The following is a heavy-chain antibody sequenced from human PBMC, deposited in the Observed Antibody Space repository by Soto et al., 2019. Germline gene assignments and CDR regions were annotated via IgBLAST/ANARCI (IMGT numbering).Heavy chain of an antibody. CDR1: GGTFNNYA. CDR3: TRCGIRYHSIGYYLGIDGMDV. D-gene: IGHD3-22*01. Sequence: QVQLVQSGAEVKKPESSVRVSCKASGGTFNNYAITWVRQAPGQGLEWLGGTIPMFGTTNYAEKFQGRVTMTADESTNTAYMEQSSLTSEDTAIYYCTRCGIRYHSIGYYLGIDGMDVWGQGTTVIVSS. CDR2: TIPMFGTT. V-gene: IGHV1-69*12. J-gene: IGHJ6*02.